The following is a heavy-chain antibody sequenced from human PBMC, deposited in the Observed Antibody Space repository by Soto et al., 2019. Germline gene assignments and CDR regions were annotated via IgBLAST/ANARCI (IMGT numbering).Heavy chain of an antibody. CDR3: AQKDIVVVPAAGYYYYGMGV. CDR2: IYYSGST. J-gene: IGHJ6*02. V-gene: IGHV4-31*03. Sequence: SETLSLTCTVSGGSISSGGYYWSWIRQHPGKGLEWIGYIYYSGSTYYNPSLKSRVTISVDTSKNQFSLKLSSVTAADTAVYYCAQKDIVVVPAAGYYYYGMGVWGQGTTVTVSS. D-gene: IGHD2-2*01. CDR1: GGSISSGGYY.